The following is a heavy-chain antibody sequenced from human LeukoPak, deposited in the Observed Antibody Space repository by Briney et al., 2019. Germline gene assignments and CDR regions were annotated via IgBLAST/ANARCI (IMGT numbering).Heavy chain of an antibody. D-gene: IGHD6-19*01. CDR3: AREAVAAPFDY. CDR1: GGSISSGTYY. Sequence: PSETLSLTCTVSGGSISSGTYYWAWIRQPPGKGLEWIGTIYHSGSTYYNPSLKSRVTISVDTSKNQFSLKLSSVTAADTAVYYCAREAVAAPFDYWGQGTLVTVSS. J-gene: IGHJ4*02. CDR2: IYHSGST. V-gene: IGHV4-39*07.